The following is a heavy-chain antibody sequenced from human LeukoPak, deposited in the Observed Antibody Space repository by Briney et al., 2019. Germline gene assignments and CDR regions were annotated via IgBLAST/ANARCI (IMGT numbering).Heavy chain of an antibody. CDR3: ARVHYDFWSGYQGDDAFDI. V-gene: IGHV1-2*02. J-gene: IGHJ3*02. CDR2: INPNSGGT. CDR1: GYTFTGYY. Sequence: ASVKVSCKASGYTFTGYYMHWVRQAPGQGLEWMGWINPNSGGTNYAQKFQGRVTMTRDTSISTAYMELSRLRSDDTAVYYCARVHYDFWSGYQGDDAFDIWGQGTMVTVSS. D-gene: IGHD3-3*01.